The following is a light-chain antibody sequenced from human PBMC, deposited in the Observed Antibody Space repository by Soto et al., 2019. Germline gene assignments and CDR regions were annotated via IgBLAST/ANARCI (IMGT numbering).Light chain of an antibody. CDR3: QQYNSYSPT. Sequence: DIQLTQSPSTLSASVGDRVTITCRASQSISSWLAWYQQKPGKAPKLLIYDASSLESGVPSRFSGSGSATECTLTISSLQPDDFAPYYCQQYNSYSPTFGQGTKVDI. CDR2: DAS. CDR1: QSISSW. J-gene: IGKJ1*01. V-gene: IGKV1-5*01.